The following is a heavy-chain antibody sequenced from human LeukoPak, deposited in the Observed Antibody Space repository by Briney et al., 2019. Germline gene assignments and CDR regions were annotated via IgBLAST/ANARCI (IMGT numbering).Heavy chain of an antibody. CDR3: AVSYRDAFDI. Sequence: GESPRLSCAASGFTFSDYSMNWVRQAPGKGLEWVSFISSSSSSIYYADSVKGRFTISRDNAKKSLYLKMNSLRAEDTAVYYCAVSYRDAFDIWGQGTMVTVSS. CDR2: ISSSSSSI. D-gene: IGHD3-16*02. V-gene: IGHV3-48*01. J-gene: IGHJ3*02. CDR1: GFTFSDYS.